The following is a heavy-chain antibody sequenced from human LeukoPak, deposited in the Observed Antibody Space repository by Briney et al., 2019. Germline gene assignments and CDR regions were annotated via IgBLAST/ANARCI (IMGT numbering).Heavy chain of an antibody. Sequence: GASVKVSCKASGGTFSGYAISWVRQAPGQGLEWMGGIIPIFGTANYAQKFQGRVTITADKSTSTAYMELSSLRSEDTAVYYCAREYYYGSGTFDPWGQGTLVTVSS. CDR1: GGTFSGYA. CDR3: AREYYYGSGTFDP. J-gene: IGHJ5*02. CDR2: IIPIFGTA. V-gene: IGHV1-69*06. D-gene: IGHD3-10*01.